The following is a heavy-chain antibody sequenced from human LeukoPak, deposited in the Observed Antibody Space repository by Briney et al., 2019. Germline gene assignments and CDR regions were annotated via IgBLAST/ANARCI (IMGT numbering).Heavy chain of an antibody. Sequence: ASVKVSCKASGYTFTGYYMHWVRQAPGQGLEWMGWISAYNGNTNYAQKLQGRVTMTTDTSTSTAYMELRSLRSDDTAVYYCARVSSSGWYYYYYYYMDVWGKGTTVTVSS. D-gene: IGHD6-19*01. V-gene: IGHV1-18*04. J-gene: IGHJ6*03. CDR1: GYTFTGYY. CDR3: ARVSSSGWYYYYYYYMDV. CDR2: ISAYNGNT.